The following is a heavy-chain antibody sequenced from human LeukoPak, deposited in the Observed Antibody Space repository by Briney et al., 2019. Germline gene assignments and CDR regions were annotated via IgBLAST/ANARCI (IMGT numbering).Heavy chain of an antibody. CDR1: GGSISGYY. J-gene: IGHJ4*02. CDR3: AREARVIIRYFDY. Sequence: PSETLSLTCTVSGGSISGYYWSWIRQPAGKGLEWIGRIYTSGSTNYNPSLKSRVTMSVDTSKNQFSLKLSSVTAADTAVYYCAREARVIIRYFDYWGQGTLVTVSS. CDR2: IYTSGST. D-gene: IGHD3-10*01. V-gene: IGHV4-4*07.